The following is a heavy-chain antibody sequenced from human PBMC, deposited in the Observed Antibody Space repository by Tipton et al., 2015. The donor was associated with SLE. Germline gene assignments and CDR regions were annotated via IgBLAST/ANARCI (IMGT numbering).Heavy chain of an antibody. V-gene: IGHV3-64*02. CDR2: ISNDGKRI. CDR1: GFTLSFHV. CDR3: ARDGQGDYYYYYMDV. J-gene: IGHJ6*03. Sequence: LSLTCTASGFTLSFHVMHWVRQAPGKGLEYVSSISNDGKRIFYADSVNGRFTISRDNSRNTLYLHLAWLRSEDTAVYYCARDGQGDYYYYYMDVWGKGTTVSVSS. D-gene: IGHD3-16*01.